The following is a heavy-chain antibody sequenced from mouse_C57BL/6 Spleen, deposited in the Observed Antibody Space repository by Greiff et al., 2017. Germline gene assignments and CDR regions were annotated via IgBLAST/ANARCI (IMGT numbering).Heavy chain of an antibody. D-gene: IGHD1-1*01. V-gene: IGHV8-12*01. Sequence: QVTLKESGPGILQSSQTLSLTCSFSGFSLSTSGMGVSWIRQPSGKGLEWLAHIYWDDDKRYNPSLKSRLTISKDTSSNQVFLKITSVDDADTATYYCTRSYGSPYFDYWGQGTTLTVSS. CDR3: TRSYGSPYFDY. J-gene: IGHJ2*01. CDR2: IYWDDDK. CDR1: GFSLSTSGMG.